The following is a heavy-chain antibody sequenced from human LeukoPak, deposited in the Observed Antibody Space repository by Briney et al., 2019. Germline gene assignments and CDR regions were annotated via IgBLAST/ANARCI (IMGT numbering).Heavy chain of an antibody. CDR1: GVSISSSSYY. Sequence: SETLSLTCTVSGVSISSSSYYWGWIRQPPGKGLEWIGSIYYSGSTYYNPSLKSRVTISVDTSKNQFSLKLSSVTAADTAVYYCARQRYSLIAAAANDFDYWGQGTLVTVSS. V-gene: IGHV4-39*01. J-gene: IGHJ4*02. D-gene: IGHD6-13*01. CDR3: ARQRYSLIAAAANDFDY. CDR2: IYYSGST.